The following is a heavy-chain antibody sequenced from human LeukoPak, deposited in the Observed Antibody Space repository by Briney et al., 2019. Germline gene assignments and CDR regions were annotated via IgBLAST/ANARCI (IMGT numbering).Heavy chain of an antibody. J-gene: IGHJ4*02. Sequence: GGSLRLSCAASGFTFSSYGMHWVRQAPGKGLEWVAVISYDGSDKYYADSVKGRFTISRDNSKNTLYVQMNSLRAEDTAVYYCAKGHGAYSGNLYLDHRGQGTLVTVSS. D-gene: IGHD5-12*01. CDR1: GFTFSSYG. CDR2: ISYDGSDK. V-gene: IGHV3-30*18. CDR3: AKGHGAYSGNLYLDH.